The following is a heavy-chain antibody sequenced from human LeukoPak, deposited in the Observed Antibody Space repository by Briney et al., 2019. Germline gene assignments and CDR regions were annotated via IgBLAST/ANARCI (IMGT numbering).Heavy chain of an antibody. J-gene: IGHJ4*02. CDR1: GFTFNNIW. V-gene: IGHV3-7*01. Sequence: PGGSLRLSCVDSGFTFNNIWMTWVRQAPGKGLEWVANIKEDGTEKNLVDSVKGRFTISRDNTKNLLFLEMNNLRGDDTAIYYCVRESRPGGAMGLYHNLDYWGQGTLVAVSP. CDR3: VRESRPGGAMGLYHNLDY. D-gene: IGHD1-1*01. CDR2: IKEDGTEK.